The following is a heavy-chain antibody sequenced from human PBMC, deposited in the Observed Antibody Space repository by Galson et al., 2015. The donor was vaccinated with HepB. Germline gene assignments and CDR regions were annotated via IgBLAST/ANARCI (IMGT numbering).Heavy chain of an antibody. Sequence: SLRLSCAASGFAFSTYWMHWVRQVPGKGLVWVSRVNSDGTTSYADSVKGRFTISRDNAKNTVYLQMNSLRAEDTAVYYCARDRAYSVDFWGQGTLVTVSS. CDR2: VNSDGTT. CDR1: GFAFSTYW. D-gene: IGHD2-15*01. CDR3: ARDRAYSVDF. J-gene: IGHJ4*02. V-gene: IGHV3-74*01.